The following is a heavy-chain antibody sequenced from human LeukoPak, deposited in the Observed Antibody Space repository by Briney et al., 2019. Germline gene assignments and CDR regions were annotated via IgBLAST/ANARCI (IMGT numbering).Heavy chain of an antibody. CDR1: GYTFTSYG. CDR2: INAGNGNT. Sequence: ASVKVSCKASGYTFTSYGISWVRQAPGQGLEWMGWINAGNGNTKYSQKFQGRVTITRDTSASTAYMELSSLRSEDTAVYYCASLLAYCGGDCYYFDYWGQGTLVTVSS. D-gene: IGHD2-21*02. J-gene: IGHJ4*02. CDR3: ASLLAYCGGDCYYFDY. V-gene: IGHV1-3*01.